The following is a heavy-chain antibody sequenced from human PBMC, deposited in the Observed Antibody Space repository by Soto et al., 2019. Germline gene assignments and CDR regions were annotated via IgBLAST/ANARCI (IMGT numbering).Heavy chain of an antibody. J-gene: IGHJ4*02. V-gene: IGHV3-21*06. CDR3: ARESEDLTSNFDY. CDR2: ISSTTNYI. Sequence: PGGSLRLSCAASGFTFTRYSMNWVRQAPGKGLEWVSSISSTTNYIYYGDSMKGRFTISRDNAKNPLYREMNSLRAEDTAVYYCARESEDLTSNFDYWGQGTLVTVSS. CDR1: GFTFTRYS.